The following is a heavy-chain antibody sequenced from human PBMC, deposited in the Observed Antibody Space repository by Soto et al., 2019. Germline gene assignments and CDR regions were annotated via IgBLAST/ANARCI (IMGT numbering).Heavy chain of an antibody. D-gene: IGHD3-16*01. Sequence: EVHLVESGGNLVQPGGSLRLSCVASGFTFNAYSMNWVRQAPGKGLEWISCITSASTTIYYADSVKGRFTISRDNAKNSLYLQMNSLRADDKAVYYCARDRGMGGIEGFDCWGEGTLVTVSS. J-gene: IGHJ4*02. V-gene: IGHV3-48*04. CDR3: ARDRGMGGIEGFDC. CDR2: ITSASTTI. CDR1: GFTFNAYS.